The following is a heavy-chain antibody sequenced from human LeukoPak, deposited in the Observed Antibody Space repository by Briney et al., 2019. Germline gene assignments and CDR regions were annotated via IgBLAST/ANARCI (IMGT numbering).Heavy chain of an antibody. Sequence: RRAPGKGREWVGRIKSKTDGGTTDYTAPVKGRFTISRDDSKNTLYLQMNSLKTEDTAVYYCTTGPFDYYGSASYLANGMDVWGQGTTVTVSS. D-gene: IGHD3-10*01. J-gene: IGHJ6*02. CDR2: IKSKTDGGTT. CDR3: TTGPFDYYGSASYLANGMDV. V-gene: IGHV3-15*01.